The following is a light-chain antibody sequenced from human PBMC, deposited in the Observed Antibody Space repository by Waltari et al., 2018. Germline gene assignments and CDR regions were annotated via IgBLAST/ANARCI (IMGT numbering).Light chain of an antibody. CDR1: GSNIGAGYD. J-gene: IGLJ2*01. Sequence: QSALTQPPSVSGAPGQRVTISCTGSGSNIGAGYDVHWYQQFPGTAPKLLLYGNNIRPSGVPDRFPASRTGTSASLAITGLQAEDEADYYCQSYDRSLSVVFGGGTKLTVL. V-gene: IGLV1-40*01. CDR2: GNN. CDR3: QSYDRSLSVV.